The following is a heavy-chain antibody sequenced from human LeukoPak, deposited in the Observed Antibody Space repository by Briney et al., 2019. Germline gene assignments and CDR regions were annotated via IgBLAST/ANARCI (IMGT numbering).Heavy chain of an antibody. V-gene: IGHV1-2*02. CDR1: GYTFNGYY. CDR2: INPNSGGT. D-gene: IGHD3-9*01. Sequence: ASVKVSCKASGYTFNGYYMHWVRQAPGQGLEWMGWINPNSGGTNYAQKFQGRVTMTRDTSISTAYMELSRLRSDDTAVYYCASSWNYDILTGYLYYFDYWGQGTLVTVSS. J-gene: IGHJ4*02. CDR3: ASSWNYDILTGYLYYFDY.